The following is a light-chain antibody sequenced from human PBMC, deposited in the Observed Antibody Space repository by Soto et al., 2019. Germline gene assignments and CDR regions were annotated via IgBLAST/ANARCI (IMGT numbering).Light chain of an antibody. CDR1: SSDVGGYNY. J-gene: IGLJ2*01. Sequence: QSALTQPASVSGSPGQSITISCTGTSSDVGGYNYVSWYQQHPGKDPKLMIYDVSNRPSVVSNRFSGSKSGNTASLTISGLQAEDEADYYCSSYTSSSTLVVFGGGTKLTVL. V-gene: IGLV2-14*01. CDR3: SSYTSSSTLVV. CDR2: DVS.